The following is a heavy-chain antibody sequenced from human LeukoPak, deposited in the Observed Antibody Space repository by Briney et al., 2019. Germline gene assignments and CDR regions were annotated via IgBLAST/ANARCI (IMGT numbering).Heavy chain of an antibody. J-gene: IGHJ3*02. CDR3: AGVWEYSSSKDAFDI. D-gene: IGHD6-13*01. CDR2: VNHSGST. V-gene: IGHV4-34*01. Sequence: SETLSLTCALYVESHSVHYSSGMRHPPGKGLEGIREVNHSGSTNYDTSLKSRVTISGDSSKNQVSLKLSSVTAVDTAVDYCAGVWEYSSSKDAFDIWGQGTMVTVSS. CDR1: VESHSVHY.